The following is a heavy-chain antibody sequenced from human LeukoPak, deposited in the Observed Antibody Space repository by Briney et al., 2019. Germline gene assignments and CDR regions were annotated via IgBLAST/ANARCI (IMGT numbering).Heavy chain of an antibody. J-gene: IGHJ6*03. CDR3: ARDPYSGSYGNYYYYFMDV. CDR2: ITSGNSYR. D-gene: IGHD1-26*01. CDR1: GFTFSSYN. V-gene: IGHV3-21*01. Sequence: PGGSLRLSCAASGFTFSSYNMNWVRQAPGKGLEWVSSITSGNSYRFYADSVKGRFTISRDNAKNSLYLQMNSLRAEDTAVYYCARDPYSGSYGNYYYYFMDVWGKGTTVTISS.